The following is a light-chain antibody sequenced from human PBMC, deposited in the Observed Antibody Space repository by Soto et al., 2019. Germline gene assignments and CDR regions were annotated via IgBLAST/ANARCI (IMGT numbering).Light chain of an antibody. CDR2: GAF. J-gene: IGKJ1*01. Sequence: EIVMTQSPATLSVSPGERATLSCRASQSVSSTLAWYQQKPGQAPRLLIHGAFTRATGIPARFSGSGSGTEFTPTISSLQSEDFAVYYCQQYNNWPWTFGQGTKVDIK. V-gene: IGKV3-15*01. CDR1: QSVSST. CDR3: QQYNNWPWT.